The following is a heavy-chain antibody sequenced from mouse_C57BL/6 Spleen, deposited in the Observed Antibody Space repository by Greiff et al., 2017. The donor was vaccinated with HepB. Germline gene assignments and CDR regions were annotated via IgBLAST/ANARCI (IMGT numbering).Heavy chain of an antibody. CDR3: TRFLITTVVATGDY. J-gene: IGHJ2*01. V-gene: IGHV1-15*01. CDR2: IDPETGGT. D-gene: IGHD1-1*01. Sequence: QVQLKQSGAELVRPGASVTLSCKASGYTFTDYEMHWVKQTPVHGLEWIGAIDPETGGTAYNQKFKGKAILTADKSSSTAYMELRSLTSEDSAVYYCTRFLITTVVATGDYWGQGTTLTVSS. CDR1: GYTFTDYE.